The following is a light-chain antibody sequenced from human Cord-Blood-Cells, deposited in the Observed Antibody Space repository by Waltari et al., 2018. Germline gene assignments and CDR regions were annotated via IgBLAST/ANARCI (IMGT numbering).Light chain of an antibody. CDR2: DGS. CDR1: SSDVGGYNY. J-gene: IGLJ3*02. V-gene: IGLV2-11*01. CDR3: CSYAGSYTWV. Sequence: QSALTQPRSVSGSPGQSVTISCTGTSSDVGGYNYVSWYQQHPGKAPKLMIYDGSKRASGGPDRFSGSKSGNTASLTISGLQAEDEADYYCCSYAGSYTWVFGGGTKLTVL.